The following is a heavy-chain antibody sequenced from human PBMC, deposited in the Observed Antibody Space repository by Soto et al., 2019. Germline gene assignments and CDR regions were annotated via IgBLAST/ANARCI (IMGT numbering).Heavy chain of an antibody. CDR2: INPNNGDT. CDR3: ARSSGSYSYYGMDV. D-gene: IGHD1-26*01. Sequence: QVQLVQSGAEVKKPGASVKFSCRASGYILTDYYMHWVRQAPGQGLEWVAWINPNNGDTKYAQNLQGRGTMTRDTSTSTVYMDQSRLRSDDTAVYYCARSSGSYSYYGMDVWGQGTTVTVSS. J-gene: IGHJ6*02. CDR1: GYILTDYY. V-gene: IGHV1-2*02.